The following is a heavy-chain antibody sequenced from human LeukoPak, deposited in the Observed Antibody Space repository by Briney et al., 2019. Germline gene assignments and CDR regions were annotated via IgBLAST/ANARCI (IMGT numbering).Heavy chain of an antibody. D-gene: IGHD3-10*01. J-gene: IGHJ4*02. Sequence: PSETLSLTCSVSGGSISYYYWSWIRQPPGKGLEWIGYSHDSGESNYNPSLQSRVIMSRDTSKNQFSLNLMSVTAADTAVYYCAASSHSGSYRAYWGQGTPVTVSS. CDR2: SHDSGES. CDR3: AASSHSGSYRAY. CDR1: GGSISYYY. V-gene: IGHV4-59*08.